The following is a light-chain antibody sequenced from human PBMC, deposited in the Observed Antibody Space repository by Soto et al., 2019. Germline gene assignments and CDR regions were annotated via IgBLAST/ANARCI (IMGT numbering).Light chain of an antibody. J-gene: IGKJ1*01. CDR2: KAS. Sequence: DIHMTQSPSTLSRALGERVPINWLASQTISSWLAWYQQKPGKAPKLLIYKASTLKSGVPSRFSGSGSGTEFTLTISSLQPDDFATYYCQHYNSYSEAFGQGTKVDIK. V-gene: IGKV1-5*03. CDR3: QHYNSYSEA. CDR1: QTISSW.